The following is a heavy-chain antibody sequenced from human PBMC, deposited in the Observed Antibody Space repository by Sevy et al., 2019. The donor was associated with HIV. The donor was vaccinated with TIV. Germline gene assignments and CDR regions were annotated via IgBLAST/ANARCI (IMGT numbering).Heavy chain of an antibody. V-gene: IGHV1-18*01. CDR1: GYTFTNYH. Sequence: ASVKVSCKASGYTFTNYHITWVRQAPGQGLEWMGWITPNNGNTNYARRLQGRVTMTTDPSTATAYMELRSLRSDDTAVYYCARAPSGSQGPGQYFHHWGQGTLVTVS. J-gene: IGHJ1*01. D-gene: IGHD1-26*01. CDR3: ARAPSGSQGPGQYFHH. CDR2: ITPNNGNT.